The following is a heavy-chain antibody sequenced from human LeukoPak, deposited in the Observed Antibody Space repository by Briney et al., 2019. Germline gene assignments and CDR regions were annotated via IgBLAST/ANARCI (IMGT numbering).Heavy chain of an antibody. J-gene: IGHJ4*02. CDR1: GFTFSSYA. Sequence: GGSLRLSCAASGFTFSSYAMNWVRQAPGKGLEWLSAISGSGGSTYYADSVKGRFTISRDNSKNTLYLQMNSLRAEDTAVYYCAKESQRELRYFDWIPDYWGQGTLVTVSS. V-gene: IGHV3-23*01. CDR2: ISGSGGST. D-gene: IGHD3-9*01. CDR3: AKESQRELRYFDWIPDY.